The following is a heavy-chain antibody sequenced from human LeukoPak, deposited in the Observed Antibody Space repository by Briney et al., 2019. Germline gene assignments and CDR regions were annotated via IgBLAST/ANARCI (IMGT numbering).Heavy chain of an antibody. CDR2: ISADGDST. Sequence: PGGSLRLSCAASGFTFSSYALHWVRQAPGKGLEFVASISADGDSTSYAHSVKGRFTISRDNAKNTLYLQMGRLRAEDMAVYYCARDSSITLSFDYWGQGTQVTVSS. D-gene: IGHD2/OR15-2a*01. V-gene: IGHV3-64*01. CDR1: GFTFSSYA. CDR3: ARDSSITLSFDY. J-gene: IGHJ4*02.